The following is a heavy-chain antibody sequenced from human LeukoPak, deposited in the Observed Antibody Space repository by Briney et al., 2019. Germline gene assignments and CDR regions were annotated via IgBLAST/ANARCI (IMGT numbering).Heavy chain of an antibody. Sequence: PGGSLRLSCAASGFTFSDYYMTWIRRAPGKGLEWVSYISSSSGFTKYADSVRGRFTISRDNAKNSLYLQMNTLRVDDTAVYYCARGSPPGDWGQGTLVTVSS. CDR2: ISSSSGFT. D-gene: IGHD3-16*01. CDR1: GFTFSDYY. V-gene: IGHV3-11*05. J-gene: IGHJ4*02. CDR3: ARGSPPGD.